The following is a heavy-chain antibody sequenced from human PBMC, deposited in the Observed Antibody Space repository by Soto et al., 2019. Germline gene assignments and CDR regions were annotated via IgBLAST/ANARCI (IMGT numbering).Heavy chain of an antibody. CDR1: VYTFTIYG. D-gene: IGHD3-10*01. J-gene: IGHJ4*02. CDR3: ARVGYYGSGSSLDY. Sequence: GASVRVSCTASVYTFTIYGIICVRQAPGQGLEWMGWISAYNGNTNYAQKLQGRVTMTTDTSTSTAYMELRSLRSDDTAVYYCARVGYYGSGSSLDYWGQGTLVTVSS. V-gene: IGHV1-18*01. CDR2: ISAYNGNT.